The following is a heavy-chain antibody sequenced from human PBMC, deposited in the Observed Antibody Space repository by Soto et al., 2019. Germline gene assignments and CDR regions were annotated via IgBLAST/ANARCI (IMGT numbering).Heavy chain of an antibody. Sequence: ESGGGVVQPGRSQRLSCAASAFTFSSNGMHWVRQAPGKGLEWVAVISYDGSNEYYADSVKGRFTISRDNSKNTLYLQMNSLRAEDTAVYYCAKDPNSSGWYGYYYYYYMDVWGKGTTVTVSS. CDR3: AKDPNSSGWYGYYYYYYMDV. D-gene: IGHD6-19*01. J-gene: IGHJ6*03. CDR2: ISYDGSNE. CDR1: AFTFSSNG. V-gene: IGHV3-30*18.